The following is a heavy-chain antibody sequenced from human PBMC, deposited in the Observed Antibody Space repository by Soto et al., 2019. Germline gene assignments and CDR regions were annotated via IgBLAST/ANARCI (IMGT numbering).Heavy chain of an antibody. CDR2: FSIAGDT. J-gene: IGHJ3*02. D-gene: IGHD2-15*01. V-gene: IGHV3-13*01. Sequence: EVQLVESGGGLVQPGGSLRLSCAASGFTFSSYDMHWVRQATGKGLEWVSTFSIAGDTDYPGSVRGRFTISRENAKNSLYLQMNSLRAGDTAVYYCARGGGYCSGGRCYSDAFDIWGQGTMVTVSS. CDR1: GFTFSSYD. CDR3: ARGGGYCSGGRCYSDAFDI.